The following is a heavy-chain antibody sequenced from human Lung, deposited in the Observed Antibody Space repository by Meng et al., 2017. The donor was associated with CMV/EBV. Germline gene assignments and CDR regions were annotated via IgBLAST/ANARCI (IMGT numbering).Heavy chain of an antibody. CDR1: GDSITNHNW. V-gene: IGHV4-4*02. CDR3: LRRSGGSV. D-gene: IGHD3-10*01. CDR2: IPHRGSS. J-gene: IGHJ1*01. Sequence: VQLRGSGPALVTPSETLSLPCAVSGDSITNHNWWAWVRQPPGKGLEWIGEIPHRGSSAYNPSLRSRVSMSIDKSKNQFSLKLTSVTAADTAVYHCLRRSGGSVWGQGTLVTVSS.